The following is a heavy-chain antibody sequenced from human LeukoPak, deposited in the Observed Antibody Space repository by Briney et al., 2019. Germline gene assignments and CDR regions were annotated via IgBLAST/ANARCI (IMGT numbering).Heavy chain of an antibody. CDR2: INWNGCRT. CDR3: AIAFEHFGVVISCPDY. CDR1: GFTLDDYG. J-gene: IGHJ4*02. Sequence: GGSLRLSCAASGFTLDDYGMSWVRHSPEKGLEWVAGINWNGCRTGYADSVKGRFTISRDNAKNSLYLQMNCVRTEDSALYYCAIAFEHFGVVISCPDYWGQGTLVTVSS. D-gene: IGHD3-3*01. V-gene: IGHV3-20*04.